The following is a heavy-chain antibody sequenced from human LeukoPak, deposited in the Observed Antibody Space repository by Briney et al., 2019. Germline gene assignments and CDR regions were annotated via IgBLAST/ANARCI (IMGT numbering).Heavy chain of an antibody. J-gene: IGHJ4*02. V-gene: IGHV2-70*11. CDR1: GFSLSTSGMC. D-gene: IGHD3-22*01. CDR2: IDWDDDK. CDR3: ARIPAYYYDSSGNDY. Sequence: SGPALVKPTQTLTLTCTFSGFSLSTSGMCVSWIRQPPAKALEWLARIDWDDDKYYSTSLKTRLTISKDTSKNQVVLTMTNMDPVDTATYYCARIPAYYYDSSGNDYWGQGTLVTVSS.